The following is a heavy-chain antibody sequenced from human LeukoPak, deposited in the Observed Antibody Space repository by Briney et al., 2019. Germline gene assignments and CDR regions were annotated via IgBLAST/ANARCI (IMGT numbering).Heavy chain of an antibody. J-gene: IGHJ4*02. CDR2: IWYDGSNK. CDR3: ARERIAAAGEFDY. V-gene: IGHV3-33*01. Sequence: ERSLRLSCAASGFTFSSYGMHWVRQAPGKGLEWVAVIWYDGSNKYYADSVKGRFTISRDNSKNTLYLQMNSLRAEDTAVYYCARERIAAAGEFDYWGQGTLVTVSS. D-gene: IGHD6-13*01. CDR1: GFTFSSYG.